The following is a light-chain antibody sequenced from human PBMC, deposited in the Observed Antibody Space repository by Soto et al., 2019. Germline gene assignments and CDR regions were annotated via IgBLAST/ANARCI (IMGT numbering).Light chain of an antibody. J-gene: IGLJ1*01. V-gene: IGLV1-40*01. CDR3: SSYTSTSTLYV. CDR1: SSNIGAGYD. CDR2: GNT. Sequence: QSVLTQPPSVSGAPGQRVTISCTGSSSNIGAGYDVHWYQQLPGTAPKLLIYGNTNRPSGVPDRFSGSRSGTSASLAITGLQAEDEADYFCSSYTSTSTLYVFGPGTKVTLL.